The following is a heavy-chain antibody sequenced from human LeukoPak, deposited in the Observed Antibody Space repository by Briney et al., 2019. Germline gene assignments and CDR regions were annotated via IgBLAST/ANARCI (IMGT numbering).Heavy chain of an antibody. CDR2: VSGSGDGT. J-gene: IGHJ4*02. CDR3: AKERLGGNYGDYAVDY. Sequence: SGGSLRLSCAASGFTFSSYSMNWVRQAPGKGLEWVSSVSGSGDGTYYADSVKGRFTISRDNSKKTLDLHMDSLRAEDTAVYYCAKERLGGNYGDYAVDYWGQGTMVTVSS. D-gene: IGHD4-17*01. V-gene: IGHV3-23*01. CDR1: GFTFSSYS.